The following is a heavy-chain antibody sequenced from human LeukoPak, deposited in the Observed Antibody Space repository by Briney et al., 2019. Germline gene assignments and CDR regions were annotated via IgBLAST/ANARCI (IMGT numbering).Heavy chain of an antibody. J-gene: IGHJ1*01. D-gene: IGHD2-21*02. Sequence: GGSLRLSCAASGFTFSSYAMSWVRQAPGKGLEWVSYISSSSSTICYADSVKGRFTISRDNAKNSLYLQMNSLRAEDTAVYYCARGSCGGDCYLGAEYFQHWGQGTLVTVSS. V-gene: IGHV3-48*01. CDR1: GFTFSSYA. CDR3: ARGSCGGDCYLGAEYFQH. CDR2: ISSSSSTI.